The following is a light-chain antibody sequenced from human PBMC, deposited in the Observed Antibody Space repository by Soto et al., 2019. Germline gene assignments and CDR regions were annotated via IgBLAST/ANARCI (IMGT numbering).Light chain of an antibody. Sequence: VLTQPASVSGSPGQSITISCTGTSSDVGDYNFVSWYQQHPGKAPKLMIYEVSHRPSGVSNRFSGSKSGNTASLTISGLQADDEADYYCNSYTSSNTLYVFGTGTKVTVL. CDR1: SSDVGDYNF. J-gene: IGLJ1*01. V-gene: IGLV2-14*01. CDR2: EVS. CDR3: NSYTSSNTLYV.